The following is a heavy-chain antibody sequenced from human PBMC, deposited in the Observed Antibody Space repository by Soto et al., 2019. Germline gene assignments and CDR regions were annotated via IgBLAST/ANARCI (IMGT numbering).Heavy chain of an antibody. D-gene: IGHD6-13*01. J-gene: IGHJ4*02. CDR2: IYYSGST. V-gene: IGHV4-30-4*01. CDR1: GGSISSGDSF. Sequence: QVQLQESGPGLVKPSQPLSLTCTVSGGSISSGDSFWSWIRQPPGKGLEWIGYIYYSGSTYYNQSLKSRVTISVDTYKNQFSLKLSSVTAADTAVYYCARVKAGVVYWGQGTLVTVFS. CDR3: ARVKAGVVY.